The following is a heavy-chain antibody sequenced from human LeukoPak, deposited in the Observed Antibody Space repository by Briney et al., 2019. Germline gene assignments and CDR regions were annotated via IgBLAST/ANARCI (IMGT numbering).Heavy chain of an antibody. J-gene: IGHJ6*02. Sequence: GGSLRLSCAASGFTFSSYGMHWVRQATGKGLEWVAVISYDGSNKYYADSVKGRFTISRDNSKNTLYLQMNSLRAEDTAVYYCAKLGGKEQLVHYGMDVWGQGTTVTVSS. D-gene: IGHD6-6*01. V-gene: IGHV3-30*18. CDR1: GFTFSSYG. CDR2: ISYDGSNK. CDR3: AKLGGKEQLVHYGMDV.